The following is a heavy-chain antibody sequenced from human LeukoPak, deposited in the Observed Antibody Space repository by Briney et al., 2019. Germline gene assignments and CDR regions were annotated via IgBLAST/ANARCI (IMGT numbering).Heavy chain of an antibody. CDR3: ARESIIGQRAFDY. V-gene: IGHV3-48*01. D-gene: IGHD3-16*01. CDR1: GFTFSSYS. Sequence: PGGSLRLSCAASGFTFSSYSMNWLRQAPGKGLEWLSYISSGGRTIYYADSVKGRFTVSRDNAKSSLYLQMNSLRAEDTAVYYCARESIIGQRAFDYWGQGALVTVSS. CDR2: ISSGGRTI. J-gene: IGHJ4*02.